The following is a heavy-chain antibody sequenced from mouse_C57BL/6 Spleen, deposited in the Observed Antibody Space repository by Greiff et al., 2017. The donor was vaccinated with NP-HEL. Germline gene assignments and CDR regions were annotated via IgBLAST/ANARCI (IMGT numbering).Heavy chain of an antibody. CDR1: GYTFTSYW. J-gene: IGHJ1*03. V-gene: IGHV1-52*01. D-gene: IGHD1-1*01. Sequence: QVQLKQPGAELVRPGSSVKLSCKASGYTFTSYWMHWVKQRPIQGLEWIGNIDPSDSETHYNQKFKDKATLTVDKSSSTAYMQLSSLTSEDSAVYYCARGTTVVATGGYFDVWGTGTTVTVSS. CDR3: ARGTTVVATGGYFDV. CDR2: IDPSDSET.